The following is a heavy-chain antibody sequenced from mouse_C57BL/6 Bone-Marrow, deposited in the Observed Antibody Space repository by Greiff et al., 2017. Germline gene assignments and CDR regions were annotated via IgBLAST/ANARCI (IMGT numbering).Heavy chain of an antibody. CDR2: IHPNSGST. J-gene: IGHJ3*01. D-gene: IGHD2-5*01. CDR3: ASDGYSNYLWFAY. CDR1: GYTFTSYW. V-gene: IGHV1-64*01. Sequence: QVQLLQPGAELVKPGASVKLSCTASGYTFTSYWMHWVKQRPGQGLEWIGMIHPNSGSTKYNEKFKSKATLTVDKSSSTAYMQLSSLTSEGSAVYYSASDGYSNYLWFAYWGQGTLVTVSA.